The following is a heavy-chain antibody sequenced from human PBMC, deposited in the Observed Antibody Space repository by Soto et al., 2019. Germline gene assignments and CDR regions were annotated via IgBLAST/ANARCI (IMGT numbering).Heavy chain of an antibody. CDR1: GGSISSGGYY. CDR3: ATGVSISWFDP. V-gene: IGHV4-31*03. J-gene: IGHJ5*01. Sequence: QVQLQESGPGLVKPSQTLSLTCTVSGGSISSGGYYWSWIRQHPGKGLEWIGYIYYSGSTYYNPSLKSRVTISVATSKNPFSLKLISVTAADTAVYYCATGVSISWFDPCDQGTLVTVSS. D-gene: IGHD3-3*02. CDR2: IYYSGST.